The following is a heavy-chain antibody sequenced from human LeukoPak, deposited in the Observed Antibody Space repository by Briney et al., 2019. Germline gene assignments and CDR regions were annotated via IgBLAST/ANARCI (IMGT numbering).Heavy chain of an antibody. J-gene: IGHJ6*02. D-gene: IGHD6-6*01. Sequence: PSETLSLTCTVSGGSISSYYWSWIRQPAGKGLEWIGRIYTSGSTNYNPSLKSRVTMSVDTSKNQFSLKLSSVTAADTVVYYCARDKLEQLGRADGMDVWGQGTTVTVSS. CDR2: IYTSGST. CDR3: ARDKLEQLGRADGMDV. CDR1: GGSISSYY. V-gene: IGHV4-4*07.